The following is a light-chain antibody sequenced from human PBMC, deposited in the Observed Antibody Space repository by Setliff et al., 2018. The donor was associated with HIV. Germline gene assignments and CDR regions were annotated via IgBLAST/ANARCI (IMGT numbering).Light chain of an antibody. CDR3: CSYAAGPTYV. CDR1: SSDVGSFDL. CDR2: EVT. Sequence: QSVLTQPASVSGSPGQSITISCTGTSSDVGSFDLVSWYQHHPGKAPKLMISEVTKRPSGVPNRFSGSKSGNTASLTISGLQAEDEADYYCCSYAAGPTYVFGTGTKVTVL. J-gene: IGLJ1*01. V-gene: IGLV2-23*02.